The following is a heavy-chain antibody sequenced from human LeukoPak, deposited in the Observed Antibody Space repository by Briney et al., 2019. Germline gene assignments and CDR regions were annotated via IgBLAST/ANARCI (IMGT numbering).Heavy chain of an antibody. Sequence: HPGGSLRLSCAASGFTVSSNYMSWVRQAPGKGLEWVSVIYSGGSTYYADSVKGRFTISRDNSKNTLYLQMNSLRAEDTAVYYCASSIVGATGGYYYGMDVWGQGTTVTVSS. D-gene: IGHD1-26*01. CDR2: IYSGGST. J-gene: IGHJ6*02. CDR3: ASSIVGATGGYYYGMDV. V-gene: IGHV3-53*01. CDR1: GFTVSSNY.